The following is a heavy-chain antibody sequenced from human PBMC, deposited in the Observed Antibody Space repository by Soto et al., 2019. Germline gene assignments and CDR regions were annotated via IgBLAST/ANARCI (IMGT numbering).Heavy chain of an antibody. Sequence: GGSLRLSGAAAGFTLRNAWISWGRQAPGKGLEWVGRIKSKTDGGTTDYAAPVKGRFTISRDDSKNTLYLQMNSLKTEDTAVYYCTTSKEIIVVVAATQVQVRVADYWGQGT. CDR3: TTSKEIIVVVAATQVQVRVADY. CDR1: GFTLRNAW. D-gene: IGHD2-15*01. CDR2: IKSKTDGGTT. V-gene: IGHV3-15*01. J-gene: IGHJ4*02.